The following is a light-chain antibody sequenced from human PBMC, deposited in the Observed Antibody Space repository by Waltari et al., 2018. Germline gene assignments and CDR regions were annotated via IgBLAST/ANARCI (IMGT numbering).Light chain of an antibody. CDR3: QQSYSTPWT. J-gene: IGKJ1*01. Sequence: DIQMTQSPSPLSSSVGDRVTITCRASPNINTYLNWYQQKPGKAPKLLIYTASTLQSGVPSRFSGSGFGTDFTLTISSLQPEDFATYYCQQSYSTPWTFGQGTKVEIK. CDR1: PNINTY. CDR2: TAS. V-gene: IGKV1-39*01.